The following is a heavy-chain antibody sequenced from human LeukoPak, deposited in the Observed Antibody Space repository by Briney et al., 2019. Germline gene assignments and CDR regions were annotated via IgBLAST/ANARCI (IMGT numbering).Heavy chain of an antibody. CDR2: ITTSSDEI. CDR1: GFTFSSYN. D-gene: IGHD4-17*01. V-gene: IGHV3-48*01. Sequence: GGSLRLSCAASGFTFSSYNMNWVRQAPGKGLEWISYITTSSDEIYYADSVKGRFTISRDNAKNTLYLQMNSLRAEDTAVYYCARETGSAVGSTDFDYWGQGTLVTVSS. CDR3: ARETGSAVGSTDFDY. J-gene: IGHJ4*02.